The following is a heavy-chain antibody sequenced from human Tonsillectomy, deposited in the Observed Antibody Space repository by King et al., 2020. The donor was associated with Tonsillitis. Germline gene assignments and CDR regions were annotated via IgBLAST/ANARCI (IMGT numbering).Heavy chain of an antibody. CDR2: IYYSGST. CDR1: GGSISSSSYY. D-gene: IGHD6-13*01. CDR3: AREYSSSWYPPDY. V-gene: IGHV4-39*01. J-gene: IGHJ4*02. Sequence: LQLQESGPGLVKPSETLSLTCTVSGGSISSSSYYWGWIRQPPGKGLEWIGSIYYSGSTYYNPSLKSRVTISVDTSKNQFSLKLSSLTAADTAVYYCAREYSSSWYPPDYWGQGTLVTVSS.